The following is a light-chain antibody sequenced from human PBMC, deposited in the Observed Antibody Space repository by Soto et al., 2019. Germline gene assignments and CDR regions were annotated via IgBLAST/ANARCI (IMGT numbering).Light chain of an antibody. J-gene: IGLJ1*01. CDR2: TDN. CDR3: QSYDKTLTAYV. Sequence: QSVLTQPPSVSGAPGQRVTISCTGSSSNIGAGYDVHWYHQLPGTAPKLLVSTDNHRPSGVPDRLSASKSGASASLAITGLQAEDEAHYYCQSYDKTLTAYVFGTGTKVTV. V-gene: IGLV1-40*01. CDR1: SSNIGAGYD.